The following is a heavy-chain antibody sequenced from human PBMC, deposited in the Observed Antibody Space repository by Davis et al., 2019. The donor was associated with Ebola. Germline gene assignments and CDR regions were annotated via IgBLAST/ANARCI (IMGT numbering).Heavy chain of an antibody. V-gene: IGHV3-53*01. CDR3: GKGISYPRLGYYSYYYCMDA. J-gene: IGHJ6*02. CDR2: LYSAGAS. D-gene: IGHD5-18*01. CDR1: GFTISSSY. Sequence: PGGSLRLSCAASGFTISSSYMSWVRRAPGEGLEWVSSLYSAGASYYADFVKGRFTVSRDASKNPLYLQMNSLRAEDTAVYYCGKGISYPRLGYYSYYYCMDAWGQGTTVTVSS.